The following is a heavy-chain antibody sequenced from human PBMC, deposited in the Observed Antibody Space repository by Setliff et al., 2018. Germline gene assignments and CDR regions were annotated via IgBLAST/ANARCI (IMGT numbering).Heavy chain of an antibody. CDR2: ISSGST. V-gene: IGHV4-59*01. D-gene: IGHD3-3*01. Sequence: SETLSLTCTVSGGSISVYYWTWFRQPPGKGLEWIGYISSGSTNYNPSLKSRVTISVDPSKNQFSLRVTSVTAADTAVYYCARSPITIFGVVLHPLDYWGQGTLDTVSS. CDR3: ARSPITIFGVVLHPLDY. CDR1: GGSISVYY. J-gene: IGHJ4*02.